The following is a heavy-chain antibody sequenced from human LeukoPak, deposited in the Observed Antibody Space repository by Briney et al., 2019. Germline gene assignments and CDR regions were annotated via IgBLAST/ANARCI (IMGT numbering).Heavy chain of an antibody. J-gene: IGHJ4*02. Sequence: SETLSLTCGVSGGSISSTNWWSWVRPPPGQGLEWIGEISPTGETNYNPSLNGRVTMSLDESRNQLSLDLTSVTAADTAIYYCSRESGAVGPFGYWGQGTLVIVPP. V-gene: IGHV4-4*02. D-gene: IGHD1-26*01. CDR2: ISPTGET. CDR1: GGSISSTNW. CDR3: SRESGAVGPFGY.